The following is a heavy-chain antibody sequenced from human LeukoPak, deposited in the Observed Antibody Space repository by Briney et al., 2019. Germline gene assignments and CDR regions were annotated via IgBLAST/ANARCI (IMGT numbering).Heavy chain of an antibody. CDR3: ARLDYYDSRLDP. J-gene: IGHJ5*02. Sequence: ASVKVSCKASGYTFTSSGISWVRQAPGQGLEWMGWISAYNGNTNYAQKLQGRVTMTTDTSTSTAYMELRSLRSDDTAVYYCARLDYYDSRLDPWGQGTRVTVSS. CDR1: GYTFTSSG. V-gene: IGHV1-18*01. D-gene: IGHD3-22*01. CDR2: ISAYNGNT.